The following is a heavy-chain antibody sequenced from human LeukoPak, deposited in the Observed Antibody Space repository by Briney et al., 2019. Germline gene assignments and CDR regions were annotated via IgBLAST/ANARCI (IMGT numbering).Heavy chain of an antibody. Sequence: EASVKVSCKASGGTFSSYAISWVRQATGQGLEWMGWMNPNSGNTGYAQKFQGRVTMTRNTSISTAYMELSSLRSEDTAVYYCARGVGQLWFNYWGQGTLVTVSS. D-gene: IGHD5-18*01. J-gene: IGHJ4*02. CDR3: ARGVGQLWFNY. CDR1: GGTFSSYA. CDR2: MNPNSGNT. V-gene: IGHV1-8*02.